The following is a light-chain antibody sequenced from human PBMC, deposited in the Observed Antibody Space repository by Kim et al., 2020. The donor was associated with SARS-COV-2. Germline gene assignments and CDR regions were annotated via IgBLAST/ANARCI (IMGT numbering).Light chain of an antibody. CDR2: AAS. CDR3: QNYNGAPFT. Sequence: DIQMTQSPSSLSASVGDRVTITCRACQDINNFLAWYQQKPGKVPKVLIYAASTLQSGVPSRFSGSGSGTEFTLTIRSLQPEDVATYFCQNYNGAPFTFGQGTRLEIK. CDR1: QDINNF. V-gene: IGKV1-27*01. J-gene: IGKJ5*01.